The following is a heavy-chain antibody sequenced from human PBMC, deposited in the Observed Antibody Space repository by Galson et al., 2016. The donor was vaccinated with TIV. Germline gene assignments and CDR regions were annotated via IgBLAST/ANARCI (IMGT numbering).Heavy chain of an antibody. Sequence: SLRLSCAASGFTFGSYGLHWVRQAPGKGLEWAAFISFDGSEKSSTDSVKGRFTISRDKSKNTLFLQMNSLRVEDTAVYYCAKDKKYCTVNSCYTSYHYYYYGIDVWGQGTTVPVSS. J-gene: IGHJ6*02. D-gene: IGHD2-2*02. CDR1: GFTFGSYG. CDR2: ISFDGSEK. CDR3: AKDKKYCTVNSCYTSYHYYYYGIDV. V-gene: IGHV3-30*10.